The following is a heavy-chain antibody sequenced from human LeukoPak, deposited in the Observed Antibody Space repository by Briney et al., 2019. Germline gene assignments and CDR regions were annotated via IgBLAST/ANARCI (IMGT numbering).Heavy chain of an antibody. Sequence: PSETLSLTCTVSGASISSSDSYWSWIRQPPGKGLEWIGSIYRRGSTPYNPSLKSRVTVSEDMSKNHFSLRLSSVTAADTAVYYCARHVQDLGIKVWGQGTTVTVSS. J-gene: IGHJ6*02. V-gene: IGHV4-39*01. CDR2: IYRRGST. CDR1: GASISSSDSY. CDR3: ARHVQDLGIKV.